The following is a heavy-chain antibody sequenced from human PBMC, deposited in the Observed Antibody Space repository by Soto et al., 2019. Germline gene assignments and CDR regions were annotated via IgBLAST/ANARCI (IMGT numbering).Heavy chain of an antibody. J-gene: IGHJ5*02. V-gene: IGHV1-69*01. D-gene: IGHD3-22*01. CDR2: IIPIFGTA. Sequence: QVQLVQSGAEVKKPGSSVKVSCKASGGTFSSYAISWVRQAPGQGLEWMGGIIPIFGTANYAQKFQGRVTITADESTSTAYMELSSLRSEDTAVYYCARCYYYDSSGYYTHPINWFDPWGQGTLVTVSS. CDR3: ARCYYYDSSGYYTHPINWFDP. CDR1: GGTFSSYA.